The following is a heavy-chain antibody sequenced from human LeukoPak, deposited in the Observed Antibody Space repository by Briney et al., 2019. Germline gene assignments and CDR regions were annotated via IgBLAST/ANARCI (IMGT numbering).Heavy chain of an antibody. CDR3: ARTGERTWDYYYYYMDV. D-gene: IGHD1-26*01. CDR2: IYYSGST. CDR1: GGSISSSSYY. J-gene: IGHJ6*03. V-gene: IGHV4-39*07. Sequence: SETLSLTCTVSGGSISSSSYYWGWIRQPPGKGLEWIGSIYYSGSTYYNPSLKSRVTISVDTSKNQFSLKLSSVTAADTAVYYCARTGERTWDYYYYYMDVWGKGTTVTVSS.